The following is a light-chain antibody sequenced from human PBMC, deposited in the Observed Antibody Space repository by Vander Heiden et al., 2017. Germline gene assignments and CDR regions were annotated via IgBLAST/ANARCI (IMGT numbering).Light chain of an antibody. Sequence: DTQLTQSPSFLSASVGDRVTITCRASVGISNYLAWYQQKAGKAPKLLIYAASTLQSGVPSRFSGSGSGTEFTLTITSLQTEDFTTYYCQQLSSYPRTFGQGTKVEIK. J-gene: IGKJ1*01. V-gene: IGKV1-9*01. CDR3: QQLSSYPRT. CDR1: VGISNY. CDR2: AAS.